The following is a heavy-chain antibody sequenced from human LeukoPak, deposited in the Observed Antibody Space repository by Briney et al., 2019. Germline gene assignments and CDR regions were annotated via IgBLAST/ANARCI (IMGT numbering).Heavy chain of an antibody. CDR1: GGSISSYY. J-gene: IGHJ4*02. Sequence: PSETLSLTCTVSGGSISSYYWSWIRQPPGKGLEWIGYIYYSGSTNYNPSLKSRVTISVDTSKNQFSLKLSSVTAADTAVYYCARRLRWLYFDYWGQGTLVTVSS. D-gene: IGHD3-9*01. V-gene: IGHV4-59*01. CDR2: IYYSGST. CDR3: ARRLRWLYFDY.